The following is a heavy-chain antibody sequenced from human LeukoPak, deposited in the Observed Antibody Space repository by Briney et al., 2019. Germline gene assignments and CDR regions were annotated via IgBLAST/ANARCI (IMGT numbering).Heavy chain of an antibody. CDR2: ISVSGGST. Sequence: GGSLRLSCAASGFTFSSYAMSWVRQAPGKGLEWVSAISVSGGSTYYADSVKGRFTISRDNSKNTLYLQMNSLRAEDTAVYYCAKTGTPWYYFDYWGQGTLVTVSS. V-gene: IGHV3-23*01. D-gene: IGHD6-13*01. CDR1: GFTFSSYA. J-gene: IGHJ4*02. CDR3: AKTGTPWYYFDY.